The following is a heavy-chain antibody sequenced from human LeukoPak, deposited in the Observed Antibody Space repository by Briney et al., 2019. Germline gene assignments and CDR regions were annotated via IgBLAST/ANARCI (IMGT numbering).Heavy chain of an antibody. CDR2: IYTSGST. CDR1: GGSISSYY. J-gene: IGHJ6*02. Sequence: SETLSLTCTVSGGSISSYYRSWIRQPAGKGLEWIGRIYTSGSTNYNPSLKSRVTMSVDTSKNQFSLKLSSVTAADTAVYYCARDRFIAAAGPYYYYYGMDVWGQGTTVTVSS. CDR3: ARDRFIAAAGPYYYYYGMDV. V-gene: IGHV4-4*07. D-gene: IGHD6-13*01.